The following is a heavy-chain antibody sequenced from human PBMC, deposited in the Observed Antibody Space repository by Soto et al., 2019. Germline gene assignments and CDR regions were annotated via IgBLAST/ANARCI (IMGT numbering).Heavy chain of an antibody. CDR1: GFSLSNARMG. Sequence: QVTLKESGPVLVKPTETLTLTCTVSGFSLSNARMGVSWIRQPPGKALEWLAHIFSNDEKSYSTSLKSRLTISTDTSKSQVVLTMTNMDPVVTATYYCARILPLDYSSGWEYFDYWGQGTLVTVSS. J-gene: IGHJ4*02. CDR2: IFSNDEK. CDR3: ARILPLDYSSGWEYFDY. V-gene: IGHV2-26*01. D-gene: IGHD6-19*01.